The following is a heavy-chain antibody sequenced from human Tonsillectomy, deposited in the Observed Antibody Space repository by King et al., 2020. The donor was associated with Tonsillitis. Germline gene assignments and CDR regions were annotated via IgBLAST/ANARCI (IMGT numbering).Heavy chain of an antibody. CDR3: ARLSGSINF. J-gene: IGHJ4*02. CDR2: IFHSGGT. CDR1: GDSIRNGYY. V-gene: IGHV4-38-2*02. Sequence: VQLQESGPGLVKPSETLFLNCNVSGDSIRNGYYWGWARQPPGRGLEWIGSIFHSGGTHYSPSLESRVTISVDTPKNRFSLRLISVTAADTAVYYCARLSGSINFWGQGTLVTVSS. D-gene: IGHD5-12*01.